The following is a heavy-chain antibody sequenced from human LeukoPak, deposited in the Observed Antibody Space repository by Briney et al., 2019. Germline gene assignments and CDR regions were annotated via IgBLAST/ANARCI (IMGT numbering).Heavy chain of an antibody. J-gene: IGHJ4*02. V-gene: IGHV1-18*01. CDR1: GYTFTSYG. Sequence: GESLKVSCKASGYTFTSYGISWVRQAPGQGLEWMGWISAYNGNTNYAQKLQGRVTMTTDTSTSTAYMELRSLRSDDTAVYYCARDPTVYGSGYLLDYWGQGTLVTVSS. CDR3: ARDPTVYGSGYLLDY. D-gene: IGHD3-22*01. CDR2: ISAYNGNT.